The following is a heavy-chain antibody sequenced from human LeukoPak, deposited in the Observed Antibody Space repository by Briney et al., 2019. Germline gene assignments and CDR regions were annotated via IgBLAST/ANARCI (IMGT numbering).Heavy chain of an antibody. J-gene: IGHJ4*02. CDR3: AKDYYDSSGYHDY. CDR1: GFTLSSYG. V-gene: IGHV3-30*18. D-gene: IGHD3-22*01. CDR2: ISYDGSNK. Sequence: PGRSLRLSCAASGFTLSSYGMHWVRQAPGKRLEWVAVISYDGSNKYYADSVKGRFTISRDNSKNTLYLQMNSLRAEDTAVYYCAKDYYDSSGYHDYWGQGTLVTVSS.